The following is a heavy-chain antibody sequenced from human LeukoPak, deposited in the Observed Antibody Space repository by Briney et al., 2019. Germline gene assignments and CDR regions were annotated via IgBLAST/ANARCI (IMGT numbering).Heavy chain of an antibody. Sequence: SETLSLTCTVSGGSISSYYWSWIRRPPGKGLEWIGYIYYSGSTNYNPSLKSRVTISVDTSKNQFSLKLSSVTAADTAVYYCARHRYYDFWSGPEFDYWGQGTLVTVSS. V-gene: IGHV4-59*08. D-gene: IGHD3-3*01. CDR1: GGSISSYY. J-gene: IGHJ4*02. CDR3: ARHRYYDFWSGPEFDY. CDR2: IYYSGST.